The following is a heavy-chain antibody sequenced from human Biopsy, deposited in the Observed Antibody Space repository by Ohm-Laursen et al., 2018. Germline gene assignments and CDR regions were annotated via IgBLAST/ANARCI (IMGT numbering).Heavy chain of an antibody. V-gene: IGHV3-30*03. Sequence: SSLRLSCAASGFTFTSYAMHWVRQAPGKGLEWVAVISYDGSGEYYADSLQGRFIISRDNPKNTVDLQMNSLRAEDTAVYFCARGGKRWDYSTYFSWHFDLWGRGTLVTVSS. D-gene: IGHD4-11*01. J-gene: IGHJ2*01. CDR1: GFTFTSYA. CDR2: ISYDGSGE. CDR3: ARGGKRWDYSTYFSWHFDL.